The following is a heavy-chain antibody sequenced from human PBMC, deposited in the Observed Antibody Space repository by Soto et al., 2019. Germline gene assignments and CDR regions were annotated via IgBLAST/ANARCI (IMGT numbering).Heavy chain of an antibody. CDR3: ARDPTISSEVEYFQH. Sequence: GASVKVSCKASGGTFSSYAISWVRQAPGQGLEWMGGIIPIFGTANYAQKFQGRVTITADESTSTAYMELSSLRSEDTAVYYCARDPTISSEVEYFQHWGQGTLVTVSS. J-gene: IGHJ1*01. V-gene: IGHV1-69*13. CDR1: GGTFSSYA. CDR2: IIPIFGTA. D-gene: IGHD6-25*01.